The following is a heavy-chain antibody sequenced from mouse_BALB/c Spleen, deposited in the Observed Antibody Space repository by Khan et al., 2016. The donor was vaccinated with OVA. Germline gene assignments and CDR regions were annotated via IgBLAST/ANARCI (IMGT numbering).Heavy chain of an antibody. CDR3: AREVRLGGFAY. J-gene: IGHJ3*01. CDR1: GFSLTDYG. V-gene: IGHV2-6-7*01. CDR2: IRGDGST. D-gene: IGHD2-14*01. Sequence: QVQLKESGPGLVAPSQTLSITCTVSGFSLTDYGVNWVRQPPGKGLEWLGMIRGDGSTDYNSPPKSRLSISKDTSNTQNFLITNSLQTDDTATYYCAREVRLGGFAYWGQGTLVTVSA.